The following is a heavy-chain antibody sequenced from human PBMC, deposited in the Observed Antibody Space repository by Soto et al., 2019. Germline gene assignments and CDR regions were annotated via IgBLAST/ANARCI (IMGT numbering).Heavy chain of an antibody. CDR2: IIPILGIA. CDR1: GGTFSSYT. V-gene: IGHV1-69*04. CDR3: ARDLGPTVTIQGYFDY. J-gene: IGHJ4*02. Sequence: GASVKVSCKASGGTFSSYTISWVRQAPGQGLEWMGRIIPILGIANYAQKFQGRVTITADESTSTAYMELSSLRSEDTAVYYCARDLGPTVTIQGYFDYWGQGTLVTVSS. D-gene: IGHD4-4*01.